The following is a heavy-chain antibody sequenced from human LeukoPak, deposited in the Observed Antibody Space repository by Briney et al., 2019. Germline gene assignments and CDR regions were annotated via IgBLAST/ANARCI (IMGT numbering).Heavy chain of an antibody. CDR2: IKQDGSKQ. Sequence: GGSLRLSCVASGFTFSNYWMSWVRQAPGKGLEWVANIKQDGSKQYYVDSVKGRFTISRDNAKNSLYLQMNSLRAEDTALYYCAREEPYSGSYTPADYWGQGTLVTVSS. V-gene: IGHV3-7*01. D-gene: IGHD1-26*01. J-gene: IGHJ4*02. CDR3: AREEPYSGSYTPADY. CDR1: GFTFSNYW.